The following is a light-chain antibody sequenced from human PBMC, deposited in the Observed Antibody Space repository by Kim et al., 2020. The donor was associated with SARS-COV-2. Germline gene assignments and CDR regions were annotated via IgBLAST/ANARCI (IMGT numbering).Light chain of an antibody. Sequence: EIVLTQSPGTLSLSPGERVTLSCRASQSISSNSLAWYQQKPGQAPRLLIYGASSRATGIPDRFSGSGSGTDFTLTISRLRPEDFAVYFCQHYGSSSGTFGQGTKVDIK. J-gene: IGKJ1*01. CDR2: GAS. CDR1: QSISSNS. V-gene: IGKV3-20*01. CDR3: QHYGSSSGT.